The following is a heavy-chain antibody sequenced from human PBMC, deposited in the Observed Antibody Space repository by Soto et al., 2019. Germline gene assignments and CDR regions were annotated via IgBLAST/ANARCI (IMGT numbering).Heavy chain of an antibody. J-gene: IGHJ4*02. CDR2: INHSGST. CDR3: ARAQVATITGIDY. D-gene: IGHD5-12*01. V-gene: IGHV4-34*01. Sequence: SETMSVTCAVYGGYFSGYYWSWISKPPGKGLEWIGEINHSGSTNYNPSLKSRVTISVDTSRNQFSLKLSSVTAADTAVYYCARAQVATITGIDYWGQGTLVTVSS. CDR1: GGYFSGYY.